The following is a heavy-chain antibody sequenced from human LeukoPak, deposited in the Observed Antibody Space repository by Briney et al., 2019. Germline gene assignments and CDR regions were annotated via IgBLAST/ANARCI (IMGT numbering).Heavy chain of an antibody. CDR1: GGSISSSSYY. V-gene: IGHV4-39*01. CDR3: ASTVLYDFWSGYYLY. D-gene: IGHD3-3*01. CDR2: IYYSGST. J-gene: IGHJ4*02. Sequence: SETLSLTCTVSGGSISSSSYYWGWIRQPPGKGLEWIGGIYYSGSTYYNPSLKSRVTISVDTSKNQFSLKLSSVTAADTAVYYCASTVLYDFWSGYYLYWGQGTLVTVSS.